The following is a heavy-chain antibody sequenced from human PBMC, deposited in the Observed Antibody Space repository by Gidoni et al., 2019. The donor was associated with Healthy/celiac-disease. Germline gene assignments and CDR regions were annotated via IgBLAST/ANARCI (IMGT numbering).Heavy chain of an antibody. J-gene: IGHJ6*02. CDR1: VGTFSSYA. D-gene: IGHD3-22*01. CDR3: ARGGDSSGYYHYGMDV. CDR2: IIPIGGTA. V-gene: IGHV1-69*01. Sequence: QVPLVQSGAEVKKPGSSVKVSCNASVGTFSSYAISWVRQAPGQGLEWLGWIIPIGGTANYAQKFQGRVTITADESTSTAYMELSRLRSEDTAVYYCARGGDSSGYYHYGMDVWGQGTTVTVSS.